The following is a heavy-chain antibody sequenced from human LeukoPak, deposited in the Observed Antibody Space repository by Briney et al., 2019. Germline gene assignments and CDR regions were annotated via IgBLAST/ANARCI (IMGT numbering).Heavy chain of an antibody. CDR1: GFTFSSYW. CDR2: INSDGDNT. V-gene: IGHV3-74*01. D-gene: IGHD6-6*01. Sequence: GGSLRLSCAASGFTFSSYWMHWVRQAPGKGLVWVSRINSDGDNTNYADSVKGRFTISRDNAKNTLYLQMNSLRAEDTAVYYCARRQYSGGYYDYWGQGTLVTVSS. J-gene: IGHJ4*02. CDR3: ARRQYSGGYYDY.